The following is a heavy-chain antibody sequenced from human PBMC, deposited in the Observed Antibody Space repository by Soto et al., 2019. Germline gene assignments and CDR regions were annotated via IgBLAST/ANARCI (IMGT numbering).Heavy chain of an antibody. CDR2: IYYSGNT. Sequence: SETLSLTCTVSGGSTNSRSDYWSWIRQPPGKGLEWVGYIYYSGNTNYNPSLKSRVTISLDTSRNQFSLKLNSVTAADTAVYFCATAVASFDYWGQGTLVTVSS. CDR1: GGSTNSRSDY. D-gene: IGHD5-12*01. J-gene: IGHJ4*02. CDR3: ATAVASFDY. V-gene: IGHV4-61*01.